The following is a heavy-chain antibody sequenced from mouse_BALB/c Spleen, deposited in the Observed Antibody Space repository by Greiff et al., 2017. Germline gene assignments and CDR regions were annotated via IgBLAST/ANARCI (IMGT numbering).Heavy chain of an antibody. J-gene: IGHJ2*01. CDR3: TPLRYYFDY. D-gene: IGHD1-1*01. CDR1: GYSFTSYW. Sequence: VQLKESGTVLARPGASVKMSCKASGYSFTSYWMHWVKQRPGQGLEWIGAIYPGNSDTSYNQKFKGKVKLTAVTSASTAYMELSSLTNEDSAVYYCTPLRYYFDYWGQGTTLTVSS. V-gene: IGHV1-5*01. CDR2: IYPGNSDT.